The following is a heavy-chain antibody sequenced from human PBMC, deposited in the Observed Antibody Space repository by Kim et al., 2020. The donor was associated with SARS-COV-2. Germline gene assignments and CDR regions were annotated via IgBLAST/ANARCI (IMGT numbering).Heavy chain of an antibody. V-gene: IGHV3-30*04. J-gene: IGHJ5*02. Sequence: GGSLRLSCAASGFTFSSYAMHWVRQAPGKGLEWVAVISYDGSNKYYADSVKGRFTISRDNSKNTLYLQMNSLRAEDTAVYYCARDPRYSSSTWEDWFDPWGQGTLVTVSS. CDR2: ISYDGSNK. CDR3: ARDPRYSSSTWEDWFDP. D-gene: IGHD6-13*01. CDR1: GFTFSSYA.